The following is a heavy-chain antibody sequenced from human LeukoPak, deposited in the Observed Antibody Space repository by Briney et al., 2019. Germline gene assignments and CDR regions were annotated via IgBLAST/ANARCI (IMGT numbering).Heavy chain of an antibody. CDR1: GYTFTSYG. CDR3: ARDFFHGHCAGLSCFLLDY. D-gene: IGHD2-15*01. J-gene: IGHJ4*02. Sequence: ASVKVSCKASGYTFTSYGISWVRLAPGQGLEWMGWISGNNGNTNYAQKFQGRVTMTTDTSTSTAYMEMRSLRSDDTAVYYCARDFFHGHCAGLSCFLLDYWGQGSLVTVSS. V-gene: IGHV1-18*01. CDR2: ISGNNGNT.